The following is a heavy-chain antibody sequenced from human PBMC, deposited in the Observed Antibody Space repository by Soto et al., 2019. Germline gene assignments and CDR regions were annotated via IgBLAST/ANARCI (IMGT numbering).Heavy chain of an antibody. Sequence: SETLSLTCTVSGGSISSSSYYWGWIRQPPGKGLEWIGSIYYSGSTYYNPSLKSRVTISVDTSKNQFSLKLSSVTAADTAVYYCARHSTMVRGVTTFDYWGQGTLVTVSS. V-gene: IGHV4-39*01. CDR1: GGSISSSSYY. D-gene: IGHD3-10*01. CDR2: IYYSGST. CDR3: ARHSTMVRGVTTFDY. J-gene: IGHJ4*02.